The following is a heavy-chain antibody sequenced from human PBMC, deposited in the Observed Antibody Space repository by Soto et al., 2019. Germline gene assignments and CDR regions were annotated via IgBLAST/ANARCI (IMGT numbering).Heavy chain of an antibody. Sequence: SETLSLTCIVSGGSISTYYWSWIRQPPGKGLEWIGYVLNTGDTNYNPSLKSRVTISLDMSKKQFSLNLTSLTAADTAIYYSARNAYFDSWGQGTLVTVSS. CDR2: VLNTGDT. CDR1: GGSISTYY. V-gene: IGHV4-59*01. CDR3: ARNAYFDS. J-gene: IGHJ4*02.